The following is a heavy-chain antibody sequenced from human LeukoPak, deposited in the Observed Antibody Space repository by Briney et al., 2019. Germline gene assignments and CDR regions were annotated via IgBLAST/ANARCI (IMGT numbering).Heavy chain of an antibody. V-gene: IGHV3-7*04. CDR3: ARGAHYSSTWYYFDY. Sequence: TGGSLRLSCAASGFTFSTYWMSWVRQAPGKGLEWVADIKQDGSEKYYVDSVKGRFTISRDNAKSSLYLKMNSLRAEDTAVYYCARGAHYSSTWYYFDYWGLGTLVSVSS. J-gene: IGHJ4*02. D-gene: IGHD6-13*01. CDR1: GFTFSTYW. CDR2: IKQDGSEK.